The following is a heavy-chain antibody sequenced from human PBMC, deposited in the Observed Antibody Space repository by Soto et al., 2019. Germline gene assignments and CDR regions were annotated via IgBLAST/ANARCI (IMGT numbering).Heavy chain of an antibody. CDR3: SRSRHGSGSYTHFYYGLDV. Sequence: GGSLRLSCAASGFTFISYAMHWVRQAPGKGLEWVAVISFDGSTEYYADTVKGRFTISRDNSKNTVYLQMNSLRSEDTAVYFCSRSRHGSGSYTHFYYGLDVWGQGTTVTVSS. D-gene: IGHD3-10*01. CDR2: ISFDGSTE. J-gene: IGHJ6*02. CDR1: GFTFISYA. V-gene: IGHV3-30-3*01.